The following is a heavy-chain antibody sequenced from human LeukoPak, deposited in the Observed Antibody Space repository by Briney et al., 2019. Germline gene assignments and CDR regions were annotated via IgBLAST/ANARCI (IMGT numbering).Heavy chain of an antibody. D-gene: IGHD3-3*01. CDR1: GFTFSSYW. J-gene: IGHJ4*02. CDR2: TISNNNYK. Sequence: GGCPRLSCAGSGFTFSSYWMSWVRQDPGKGLEWVSSTISNNNYKYYADSVKGRFTISRDNAKNSLYLKMDSLRDEDTAVYYCARALGDDFWSGYSDSWGQGTLVTVSS. CDR3: ARALGDDFWSGYSDS. V-gene: IGHV3-21*01.